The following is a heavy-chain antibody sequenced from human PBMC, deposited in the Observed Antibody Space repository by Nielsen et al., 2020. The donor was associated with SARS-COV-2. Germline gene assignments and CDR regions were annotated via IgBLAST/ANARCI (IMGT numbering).Heavy chain of an antibody. CDR1: GFTFSSYG. CDR2: ISYDGSNK. CDR3: AKGYYYDSSGSD. J-gene: IGHJ4*02. D-gene: IGHD3-22*01. Sequence: GGSLRLSCAASGFTFSSYGMHWVRQAPGKGLEWVAVISYDGSNKYYADSVKGRFTISRDNSKNTLYLQMNSLRAEDTAVYYCAKGYYYDSSGSDWGQGTLVTVPS. V-gene: IGHV3-30*18.